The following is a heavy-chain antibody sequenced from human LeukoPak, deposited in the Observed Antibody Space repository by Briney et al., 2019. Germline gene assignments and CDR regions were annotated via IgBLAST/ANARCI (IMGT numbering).Heavy chain of an antibody. CDR3: AKGHDRSGSYYFDY. CDR1: GFTFDDYA. V-gene: IGHV3-9*01. CDR2: ISWNSGSI. Sequence: GGSLRLSCAASGFTFDDYAMHWVRQAPGKGLEWVSGISWNSGSIGYADSVKGRFTISRDNAKNSLYLQMNSLRAEDTALYYCAKGHDRSGSYYFDYWGQGTLVTVSS. J-gene: IGHJ4*02. D-gene: IGHD1-26*01.